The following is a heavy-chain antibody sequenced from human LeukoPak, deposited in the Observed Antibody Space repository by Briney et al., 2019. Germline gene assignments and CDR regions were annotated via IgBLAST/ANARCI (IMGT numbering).Heavy chain of an antibody. CDR1: GGSVSTYY. CDR2: IYASGST. Sequence: SETLSLTCTVSGGSVSTYYWSWVRQPAGKELEWIGRIYASGSTDYNPSLKSEGTISLDTSNNHFSLKLTSVTDADTAVYFCARAAGSRYFDLWGRGTLVTVSS. J-gene: IGHJ2*01. V-gene: IGHV4-4*07. CDR3: ARAAGSRYFDL. D-gene: IGHD1-26*01.